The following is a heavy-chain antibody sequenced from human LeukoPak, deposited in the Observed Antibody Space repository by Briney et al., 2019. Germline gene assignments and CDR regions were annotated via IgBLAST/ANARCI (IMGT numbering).Heavy chain of an antibody. D-gene: IGHD3-10*01. CDR2: FDPEDGET. CDR1: GYTLTELS. V-gene: IGHV1-24*01. J-gene: IGHJ4*02. CDR3: AVLWFGELYFDY. Sequence: GASVKVSCKVSGYTLTELSMHWVRQAPGKGLEWMGGFDPEDGETIYPQKFQGRVTMTEDTSIDTAYMEMSSLRSEDTAVYYCAVLWFGELYFDYWGQGTLVTVSS.